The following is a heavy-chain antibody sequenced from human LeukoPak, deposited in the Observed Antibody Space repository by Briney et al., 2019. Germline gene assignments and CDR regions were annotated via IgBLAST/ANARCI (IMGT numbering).Heavy chain of an antibody. CDR3: ARDGFLGFRATDY. Sequence: GGSLRLSCTASGFTFTDYWMSWVRQVPGKGPEWVASTKQDGNEKFYVDSVKGRFTISRDNTKNLLFLQMNSLRVDDTAVYFCARDGFLGFRATDYWGQGTLVTVSS. J-gene: IGHJ4*02. V-gene: IGHV3-7*01. CDR1: GFTFTDYW. CDR2: TKQDGNEK. D-gene: IGHD2/OR15-2a*01.